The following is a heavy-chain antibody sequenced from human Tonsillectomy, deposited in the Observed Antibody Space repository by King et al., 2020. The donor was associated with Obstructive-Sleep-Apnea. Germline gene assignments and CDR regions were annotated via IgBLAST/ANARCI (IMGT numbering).Heavy chain of an antibody. D-gene: IGHD6-13*01. Sequence: TLKESGPVLVKPTETLTLTCTVSGFSLSNARMGVSWIRQPPGKALEWLAHIFSNDEKSYSTSLKSSPPISKDTSKSQVVLTMTNMDPVHTATYYCARTPEYSSSWYFDYWGQGTLVTVSS. V-gene: IGHV2-26*01. CDR3: ARTPEYSSSWYFDY. CDR2: IFSNDEK. CDR1: GFSLSNARMG. J-gene: IGHJ4*02.